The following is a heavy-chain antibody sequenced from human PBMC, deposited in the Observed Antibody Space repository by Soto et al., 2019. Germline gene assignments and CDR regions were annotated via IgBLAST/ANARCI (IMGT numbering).Heavy chain of an antibody. D-gene: IGHD3-16*01. J-gene: IGHJ6*02. CDR1: GFTFSSYS. Sequence: GGSLRLSCAASGFTFSSYSMNWVRQAPGKGLEWVSSISSSSSYIYYADSVKGRFTISRDNAKNSLYLQMNSLRAEDTAVYYCARDRLRVNPYYYYYGMDVWGQGTTVTVSS. V-gene: IGHV3-21*01. CDR2: ISSSSSYI. CDR3: ARDRLRVNPYYYYYGMDV.